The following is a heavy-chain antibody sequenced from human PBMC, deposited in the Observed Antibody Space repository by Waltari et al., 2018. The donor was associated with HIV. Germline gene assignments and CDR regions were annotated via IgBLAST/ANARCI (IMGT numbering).Heavy chain of an antibody. CDR1: GYTFTAYA. V-gene: IGHV1-3*01. CDR3: ARAPGACSGPTCFSYNDDF. J-gene: IGHJ4*02. CDR2: INVGNGNT. D-gene: IGHD2-15*01. Sequence: QAQLVQSGAEVKKPGASVKVSCKAAGYTFTAYAMPWMRQAPGQRLEWMGWINVGNGNTEYSQKFQARITVTRDTSASTAYLDLSSLTSEDTAVYYCARAPGACSGPTCFSYNDDFWGQGTLVTVSS.